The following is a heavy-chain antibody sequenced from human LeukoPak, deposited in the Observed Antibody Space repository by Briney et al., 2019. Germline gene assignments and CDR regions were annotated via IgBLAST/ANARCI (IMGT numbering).Heavy chain of an antibody. CDR2: IKQDGSEK. Sequence: GGSLRLSCAASGFIFSNFWMSWVRQAPGKGLEWVANIKQDGSEKYYVDSVKGRFTISRDNAKNSLYLQMNSLRAEDTALYYCARGIGLTNYYYYMDVWGKGTTVTVSS. CDR3: ARGIGLTNYYYYMDV. V-gene: IGHV3-7*03. D-gene: IGHD2/OR15-2a*01. CDR1: GFIFSNFW. J-gene: IGHJ6*03.